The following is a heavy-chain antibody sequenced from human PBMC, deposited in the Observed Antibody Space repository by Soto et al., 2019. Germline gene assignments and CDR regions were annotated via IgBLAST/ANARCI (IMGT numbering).Heavy chain of an antibody. V-gene: IGHV3-15*01. CDR2: IKSKTDGGTT. CDR1: GFTFNNAW. J-gene: IGHJ6*02. CDR3: TTVDSISGVVTKMHPV. D-gene: IGHD3-3*01. Sequence: EVQLVESGGGLVKPGGSLRLSCAASGFTFNNAWMSWVRQAPGKGLVWVGLIKSKTDGGTTDYAAPVKGRVSMSRDDSKDPLHLQMNSLKTEDTAVYYSTTVDSISGVVTKMHPVCGQGATVTVSS.